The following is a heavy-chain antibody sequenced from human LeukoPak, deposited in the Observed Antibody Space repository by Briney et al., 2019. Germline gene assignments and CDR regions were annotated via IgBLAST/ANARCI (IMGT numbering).Heavy chain of an antibody. CDR2: IRHDGSYQ. J-gene: IGHJ4*02. D-gene: IGHD3-22*01. CDR3: AKNRDSSDYPRDFDY. V-gene: IGHV3-30*02. Sequence: GGSLRLSCAASRFTFSSYGMHWVRQTPGKGLEWVAFIRHDGSYQQYVDSVKGRFTVSRDNSKDTVYLQMNSLRTEDTAVYYCAKNRDSSDYPRDFDYWGQGTLVTVSS. CDR1: RFTFSSYG.